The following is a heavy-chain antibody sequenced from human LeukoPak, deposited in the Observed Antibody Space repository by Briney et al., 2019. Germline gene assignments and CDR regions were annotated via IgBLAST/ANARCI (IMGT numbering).Heavy chain of an antibody. CDR3: ARWAETDYGGNPAPFDY. D-gene: IGHD4-23*01. Sequence: PSETLSLTCTVSGGSISSYYWSWIRQPAGKGLGWIGRIYTSGSTNYNPSLKSRVTMSVDTSKNQFSLKLSSVTAADTAVYYCARWAETDYGGNPAPFDYWGQGTLVTVSS. CDR2: IYTSGST. CDR1: GGSISSYY. V-gene: IGHV4-4*07. J-gene: IGHJ4*02.